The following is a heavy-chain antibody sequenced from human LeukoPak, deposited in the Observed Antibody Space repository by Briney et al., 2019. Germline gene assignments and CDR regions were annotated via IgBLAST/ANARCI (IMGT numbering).Heavy chain of an antibody. CDR2: ISWNSGSI. V-gene: IGHV3-9*01. CDR1: GFTFDDYA. D-gene: IGHD6-6*01. J-gene: IGHJ4*02. CDR3: AKDMSASSSGGFDY. Sequence: PGGSLRLSCAASGFTFDDYAMHWVRQAPGKGLEWVSGISWNSGSIGYADSVKGRFTISRDNAKNSLYLQTNSLRAEDTALYYCAKDMSASSSGGFDYWGQGTLVTVSS.